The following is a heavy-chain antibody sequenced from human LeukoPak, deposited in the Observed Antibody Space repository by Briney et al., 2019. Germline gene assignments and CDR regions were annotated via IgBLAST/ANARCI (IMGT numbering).Heavy chain of an antibody. Sequence: ASVKVSCKVSGYTLTELSMHWVRQAPGKGLEWMGGFDPEDGETIYAQKFQGRVTMTEDTSTDTAYMELSSLRSEDTAVYYCATANRLMVRDGEKNYYYYGMDVWGQGTTVTVSS. CDR3: ATANRLMVRDGEKNYYYYGMDV. V-gene: IGHV1-24*01. J-gene: IGHJ6*02. CDR1: GYTLTELS. CDR2: FDPEDGET. D-gene: IGHD3-10*01.